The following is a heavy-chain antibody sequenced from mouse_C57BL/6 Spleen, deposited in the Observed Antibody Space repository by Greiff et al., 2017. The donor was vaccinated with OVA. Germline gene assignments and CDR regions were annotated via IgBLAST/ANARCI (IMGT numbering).Heavy chain of an antibody. J-gene: IGHJ1*03. V-gene: IGHV1-81*01. D-gene: IGHD1-1*01. CDR3: ARPGVTTVVVDWYFDV. Sequence: QVQLQQSGAELARPGASVKLSCKASGYTFPSYGISWVKQRTGQGLEWIGEIYPRSGNTYYNEKFKGKATLTADKSSSTAYMELRSLTSEDSAVYCCARPGVTTVVVDWYFDVWGTGSTVTVSS. CDR1: GYTFPSYG. CDR2: IYPRSGNT.